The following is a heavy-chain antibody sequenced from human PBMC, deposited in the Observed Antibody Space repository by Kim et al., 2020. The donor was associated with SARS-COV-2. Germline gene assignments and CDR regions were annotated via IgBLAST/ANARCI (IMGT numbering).Heavy chain of an antibody. J-gene: IGHJ5*02. V-gene: IGHV1-8*01. D-gene: IGHD3-3*01. CDR1: GYTFTSYD. CDR2: MNPNSGNT. Sequence: ASVKVSCKASGYTFTSYDINWVRQATGQGLEWMGWMNPNSGNTGYAQKFQGRVTMTRNTSISTAYMELSSLRSEDTAVYYCARVTTPKRITIFGVVIVGWFDPWGQGTLVTVSS. CDR3: ARVTTPKRITIFGVVIVGWFDP.